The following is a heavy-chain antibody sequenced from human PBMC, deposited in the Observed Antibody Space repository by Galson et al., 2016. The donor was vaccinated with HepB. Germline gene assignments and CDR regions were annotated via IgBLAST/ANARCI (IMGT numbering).Heavy chain of an antibody. Sequence: LRLSCAASGFTVSNNYMRWVRQSPGKGLEWIGSILHSGTSYENPSLERRSSLSVDTSKDEFSLRMRSVTAADTAVYYCVASRTGVATSGFYVPVRCDYWGQGVLVRVAS. CDR2: ILHSGTS. CDR3: VASRTGVATSGFYVPVRCDY. V-gene: IGHV4-59*04. CDR1: GFTVSNNY. D-gene: IGHD6-19*01. J-gene: IGHJ4*02.